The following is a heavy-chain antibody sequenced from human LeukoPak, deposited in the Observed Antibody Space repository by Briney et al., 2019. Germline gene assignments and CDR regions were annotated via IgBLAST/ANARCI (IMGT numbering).Heavy chain of an antibody. Sequence: GGSLRLSCAASGVIISSYAMSWVRQAPGKGLEWVSAINGRGDNTYYADFVKGRLTISRDNSKSTVYLQMNSLRTEDTAVYYCAKDRVSPGFNWFDPWGQGTLVTVSS. CDR1: GVIISSYA. CDR3: AKDRVSPGFNWFDP. CDR2: INGRGDNT. V-gene: IGHV3-23*01. J-gene: IGHJ5*02. D-gene: IGHD2/OR15-2a*01.